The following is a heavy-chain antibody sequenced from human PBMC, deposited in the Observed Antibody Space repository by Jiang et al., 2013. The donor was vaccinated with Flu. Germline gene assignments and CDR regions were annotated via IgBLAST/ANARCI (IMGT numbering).Heavy chain of an antibody. CDR3: TRDLVRDVILIPATYFDY. CDR1: GFTFADYA. V-gene: IGHV3-49*03. D-gene: IGHD2-2*01. CDR2: IRSKLYRGTT. J-gene: IGHJ4*02. Sequence: VQLLESGGGLVQPGRSLRLSCTASGFTFADYAVSWLRQAPGKGLEWVGFIRSKLYRGTTDYAASVKGRFTISRDDSKSIAYLQMSSLKTEDTAVYYCTRDLVRDVILIPATYFDYWGQGALVTVSS.